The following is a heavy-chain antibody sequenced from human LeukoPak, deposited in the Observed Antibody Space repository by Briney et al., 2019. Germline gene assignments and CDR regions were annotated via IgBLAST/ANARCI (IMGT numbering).Heavy chain of an antibody. CDR3: ARGQLWGLFDY. CDR2: INPSSGGT. D-gene: IGHD5-18*01. CDR1: GYTFSAYY. J-gene: IGHJ4*02. Sequence: ASVKVSCKASGYTFSAYYMHWVRLAPGQGLEWMGWINPSSGGTNYAQKFQGRVTMTRDTSITTAYMELSSLRSDDAAVYYCARGQLWGLFDYWGQGTLVTVSS. V-gene: IGHV1-2*02.